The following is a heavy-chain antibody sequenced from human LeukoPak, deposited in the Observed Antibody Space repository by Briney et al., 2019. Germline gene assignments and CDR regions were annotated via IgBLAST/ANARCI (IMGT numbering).Heavy chain of an antibody. Sequence: PSETLSLTSGVPGDSLSNSFWNWIRQTPGKGREWIGYIYYSGTTNYNPPLKSRVALSLDRSKSQFSLKLSSVSAADTAVYYCAREPYYSDRTHGYAFDMWGQGTMVTVSS. CDR3: AREPYYSDRTHGYAFDM. D-gene: IGHD3-22*01. V-gene: IGHV4-59*01. CDR1: GDSLSNSF. CDR2: IYYSGTT. J-gene: IGHJ3*02.